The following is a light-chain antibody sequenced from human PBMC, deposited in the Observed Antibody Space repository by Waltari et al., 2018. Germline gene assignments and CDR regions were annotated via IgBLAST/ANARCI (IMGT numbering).Light chain of an antibody. Sequence: ETVMTQSPATLSVSPGDRVTLSCRAIQSVASKVSWYKQKPGKVPRLLLYGVSTRATGVPARFSGSGSGTEFTLSISSLQSEDFAVYFCDQYFYWPYTFGQGTKLELK. CDR2: GVS. CDR1: QSVASK. J-gene: IGKJ2*01. CDR3: DQYFYWPYT. V-gene: IGKV3-15*01.